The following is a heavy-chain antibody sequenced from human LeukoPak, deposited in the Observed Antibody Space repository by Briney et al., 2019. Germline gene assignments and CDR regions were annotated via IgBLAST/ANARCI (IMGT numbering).Heavy chain of an antibody. V-gene: IGHV1-24*01. D-gene: IGHD6-13*01. Sequence: ASVKVSCKVSGYTLTELSMHWVRQAPGKGLEWMGGFDPEDGETIYAQKFQGRVTMTEDTSTDTAYMELSSLRSEDTAVYYCATAHSQPIAAAGTGWFDPWAREPWSPSPQ. CDR1: GYTLTELS. J-gene: IGHJ5*02. CDR3: ATAHSQPIAAAGTGWFDP. CDR2: FDPEDGET.